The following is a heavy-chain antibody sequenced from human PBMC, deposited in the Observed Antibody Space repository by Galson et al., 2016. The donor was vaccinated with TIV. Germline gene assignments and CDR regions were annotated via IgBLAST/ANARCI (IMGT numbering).Heavy chain of an antibody. D-gene: IGHD3-16*02. CDR1: GFSVRNTY. V-gene: IGHV3-53*03. Sequence: SLRLSCAASGFSVRNTYMSWARQTPERGLEWVSLLSSGGDTYYVDSVKGRFTISRDNSKNTVYLQMNSLRVEDTAVYYCAMDSHPPLGWFDPGAQGTLVTVSS. J-gene: IGHJ5*02. CDR3: AMDSHPPLGWFDP. CDR2: LSSGGDT.